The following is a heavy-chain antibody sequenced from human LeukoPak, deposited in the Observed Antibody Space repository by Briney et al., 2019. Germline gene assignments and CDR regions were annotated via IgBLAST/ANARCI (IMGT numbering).Heavy chain of an antibody. Sequence: GGSLRLSCAASGFTFSSYAMHWVRQAPGKGLEWVAVISYDGSNKYYADSVKGRFPISRDNSKTTLYLQMNSLRAEDTAVYYCAKDHGDYAFDYWGQGTLVTVSS. CDR2: ISYDGSNK. CDR1: GFTFSSYA. D-gene: IGHD4-17*01. V-gene: IGHV3-30-3*01. J-gene: IGHJ4*02. CDR3: AKDHGDYAFDY.